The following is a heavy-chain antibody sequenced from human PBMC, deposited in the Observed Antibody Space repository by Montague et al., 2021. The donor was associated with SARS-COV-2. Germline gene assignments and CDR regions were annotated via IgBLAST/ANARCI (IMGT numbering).Heavy chain of an antibody. D-gene: IGHD5-12*01. CDR1: GDSISTSQYY. CDR3: ASLNIVARTDYYYGTDV. V-gene: IGHV4-39*01. J-gene: IGHJ6*02. Sequence: SETRSLTCTVSGDSISTSQYYWGWIRQPPGKGLEWIGTIYYSGSTYYNPSLKSRVTISEDTSKNQFSLRLSPVTAADTAVYYCASLNIVARTDYYYGTDVWGRGTTVTVSS. CDR2: IYYSGST.